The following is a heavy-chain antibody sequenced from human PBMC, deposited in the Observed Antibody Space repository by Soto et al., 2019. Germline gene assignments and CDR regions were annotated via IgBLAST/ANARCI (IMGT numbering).Heavy chain of an antibody. V-gene: IGHV3-21*01. CDR2: IDSSSGYI. CDR3: AGGNGRDFDY. D-gene: IGHD1-26*01. CDR1: GFTFSRYS. Sequence: EVQMVESGGGLVKPGGSLRLSCAASGFTFSRYSMNWVRQASGKGLEWLSSIDSSSGYIYYADSVQGRFTISRDNAKNSLYLQMNSLRAEDTAVYYCAGGNGRDFDYWGQGTLVTVSS. J-gene: IGHJ4*02.